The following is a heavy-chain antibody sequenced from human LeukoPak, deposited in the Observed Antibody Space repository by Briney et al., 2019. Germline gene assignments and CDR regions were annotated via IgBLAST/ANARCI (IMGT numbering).Heavy chain of an antibody. CDR2: IYYSGST. V-gene: IGHV4-59*11. Sequence: SETLSLTCTVSGGSISSHYWSWIRQPPGKGLEWIGYIYYSGSTNYNSSLKSRVTISVDTSKNQLSLKLSSVTAADTAVYYCARGYSSSSVLANWGQGTLVTVSS. CDR3: ARGYSSSSVLAN. D-gene: IGHD6-6*01. J-gene: IGHJ4*02. CDR1: GGSISSHY.